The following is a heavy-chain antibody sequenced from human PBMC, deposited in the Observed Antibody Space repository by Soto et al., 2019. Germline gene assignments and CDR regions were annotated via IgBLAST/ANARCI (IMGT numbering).Heavy chain of an antibody. CDR3: XRGPRYCSGTSCYTIDY. J-gene: IGHJ4*02. Sequence: PGGSLRLSCTASGIAFNTHAMHWVRHAPGKGLEWVAVISYGGANKYYADSVRGRFTISRDNSENTLFLQMSSLRPEDTAVYYCXRGPRYCSGTSCYTIDYWGQGTLVTVSS. V-gene: IGHV3-30*03. CDR2: ISYGGANK. D-gene: IGHD2-2*02. CDR1: GIAFNTHA.